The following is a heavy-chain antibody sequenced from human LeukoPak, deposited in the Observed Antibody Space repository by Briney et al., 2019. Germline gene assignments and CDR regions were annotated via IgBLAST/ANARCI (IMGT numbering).Heavy chain of an antibody. CDR3: ARAVEMATMSNY. CDR2: IRYDGSKK. Sequence: GESLRLSCAASGFTFSSYGMHWVRQAPGKGLEWVTFIRYDGSKKYYADSVKGRFTISRDNAKNSLYLQMNSLRVEDTATYYCARAVEMATMSNYWGQGTLVIVSS. CDR1: GFTFSSYG. V-gene: IGHV3-30*02. J-gene: IGHJ4*02. D-gene: IGHD5-24*01.